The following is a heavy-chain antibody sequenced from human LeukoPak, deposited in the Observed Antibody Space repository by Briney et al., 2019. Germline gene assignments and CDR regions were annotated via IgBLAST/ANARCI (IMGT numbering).Heavy chain of an antibody. CDR2: IRSKANNYAA. CDR3: TRSLYYDSWSGYFGGEDFDY. CDR1: GLTFSGSA. V-gene: IGHV3-73*01. J-gene: IGHJ4*02. D-gene: IGHD3-3*01. Sequence: QSGGSLRLSCAASGLTFSGSAIHWVRQASGKGLEWVGRIRSKANNYAATYAGSGKVRFTFSRDDSKNTAYLQMNSLKTEDTAVYYCTRSLYYDSWSGYFGGEDFDYWGQGTLVTVSS.